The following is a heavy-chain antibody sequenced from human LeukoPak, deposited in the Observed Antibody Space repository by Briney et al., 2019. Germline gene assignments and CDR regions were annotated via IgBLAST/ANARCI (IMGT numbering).Heavy chain of an antibody. V-gene: IGHV4-61*02. CDR3: ARRGIYSSRGVWFDP. D-gene: IGHD6-13*01. CDR1: GGSISSGSYY. Sequence: SETLSLTCIVSGGSISSGSYYWSWIRQPAGKGLEWIGRIYTSGSINYNPSLKSRVTISVDTSKNQFSLKLSSVTAADTAVYYCARRGIYSSRGVWFDPWGQGTLVTVSS. CDR2: IYTSGSI. J-gene: IGHJ5*02.